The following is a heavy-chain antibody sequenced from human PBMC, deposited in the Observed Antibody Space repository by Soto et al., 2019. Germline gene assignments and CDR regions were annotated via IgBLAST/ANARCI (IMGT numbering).Heavy chain of an antibody. Sequence: GGSLRLSCAASGFTFSSYAMHWVRQAPGKGLEWVAVISYDGSNKYYADSVKGRFTISRDNSKNTLYLQMNSLRAEDTAVYYCARDCTSYDFWSGVGGMDVWGQGTTVTVSS. V-gene: IGHV3-30-3*01. CDR3: ARDCTSYDFWSGVGGMDV. CDR2: ISYDGSNK. J-gene: IGHJ6*02. D-gene: IGHD3-3*01. CDR1: GFTFSSYA.